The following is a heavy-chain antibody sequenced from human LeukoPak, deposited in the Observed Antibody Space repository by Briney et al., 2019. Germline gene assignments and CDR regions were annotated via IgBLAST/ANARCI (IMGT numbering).Heavy chain of an antibody. CDR3: ARDRGSSGYYLDY. CDR1: GGSISSGGYY. Sequence: PSETLSLTCTVSGGSISSGGYYWSWIRQPPGKGLEWIGYIYYSGSPYYNPSLKSRVTISVDTSKNQFSLKLSSVTAADTAVYYCARDRGSSGYYLDYWGQGALVTVSS. D-gene: IGHD3-22*01. J-gene: IGHJ4*01. V-gene: IGHV4-31*03. CDR2: IYYSGSP.